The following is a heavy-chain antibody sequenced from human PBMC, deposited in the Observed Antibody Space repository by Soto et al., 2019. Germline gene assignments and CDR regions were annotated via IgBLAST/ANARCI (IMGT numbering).Heavy chain of an antibody. CDR1: GXTFTSYG. J-gene: IGHJ4*02. V-gene: IGHV1-18*01. Sequence: QVQLVQSGAEVKKPGASVKVSXKASGXTFTSYGISWVRQAXGQGLEWMGWISAYNGNTNYAQKLQGRVTMTTDTSTSTAYMELRSLXXXXXXXXXXXXXXXXXYYYWGQGTLVTVSS. CDR2: ISAYNGNT. CDR3: XXXXXXXYYY.